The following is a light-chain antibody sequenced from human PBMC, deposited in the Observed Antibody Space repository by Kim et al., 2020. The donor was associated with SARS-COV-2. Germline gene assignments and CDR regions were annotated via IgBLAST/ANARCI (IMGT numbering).Light chain of an antibody. CDR2: AVS. CDR1: DY. Sequence: DYVSWSQQPPGKAPELMFYAVSQRPSGVSSRFSGSKSGDTASLTISGLQAEDESDYYCMSFTTTATWVFGGGTQLTVL. CDR3: MSFTTTATWV. V-gene: IGLV2-14*03. J-gene: IGLJ3*02.